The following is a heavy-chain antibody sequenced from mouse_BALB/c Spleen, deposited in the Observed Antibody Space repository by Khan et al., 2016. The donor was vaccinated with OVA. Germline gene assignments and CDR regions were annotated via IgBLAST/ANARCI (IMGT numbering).Heavy chain of an antibody. D-gene: IGHD2-4*01. J-gene: IGHJ3*01. CDR2: ISYSGNT. CDR3: ARKDYYDYDPFPY. V-gene: IGHV3-2*02. Sequence: EVQLQESGPGLVKPSQSLSLTCTVTGYSITSEDTWNWIRQFPGNKLEWMGFISYSGNTRYNPSLKSRISITRDTSKNQFFLQLNSVTSEDTATYYCARKDYYDYDPFPYWGQGTLVTVSA. CDR1: GYSITSEDT.